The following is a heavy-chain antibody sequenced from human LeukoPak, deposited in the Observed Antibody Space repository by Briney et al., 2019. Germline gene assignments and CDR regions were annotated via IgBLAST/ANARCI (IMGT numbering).Heavy chain of an antibody. D-gene: IGHD2-2*01. V-gene: IGHV1-3*01. J-gene: IGHJ4*02. Sequence: ASVKVSCKASGYTFTGYYMHWVRQAPGQRLEWMGWINAGNGNTKYSQKFQGRVTITRDTSASTAYMELSSLRSEDTAVYYCARAFVVVPAAMPYWGQGTLVTVSS. CDR1: GYTFTGYY. CDR2: INAGNGNT. CDR3: ARAFVVVPAAMPY.